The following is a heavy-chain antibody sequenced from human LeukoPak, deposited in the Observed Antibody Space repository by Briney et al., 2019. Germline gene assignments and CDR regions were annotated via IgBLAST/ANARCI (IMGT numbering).Heavy chain of an antibody. V-gene: IGHV4-34*01. CDR2: INHSGST. CDR3: ARWAYYDFWSGYPSYYYYGMDV. CDR1: GGSFSGYY. J-gene: IGHJ6*02. D-gene: IGHD3-3*01. Sequence: SETLSLTCAVYGGSFSGYYWSWIRQPPGKGLEWIGEINHSGSTNYNPSLKSRVTISVDTSKNQFSLKLSSVTAADTAVYYCARWAYYDFWSGYPSYYYYGMDVWGQGTTVTVSS.